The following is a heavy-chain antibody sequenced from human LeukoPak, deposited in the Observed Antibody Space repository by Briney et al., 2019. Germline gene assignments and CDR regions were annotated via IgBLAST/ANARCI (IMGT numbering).Heavy chain of an antibody. V-gene: IGHV4-61*02. Sequence: TSQTLSLTCTVSGGSISSGSYYWSWIRQPAGKGLEWIGRIYTSGSTNYNPSLKSRVTISVDTSKNQFSLKLSSVTAADTAVYYCARKAGGYSYGYYFDYWGQGTLVTVSS. CDR3: ARKAGGYSYGYYFDY. CDR2: IYTSGST. CDR1: GGSISSGSYY. D-gene: IGHD5-18*01. J-gene: IGHJ4*02.